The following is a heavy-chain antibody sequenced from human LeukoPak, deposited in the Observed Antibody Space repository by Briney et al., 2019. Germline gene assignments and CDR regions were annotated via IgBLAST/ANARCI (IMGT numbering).Heavy chain of an antibody. D-gene: IGHD6-19*01. CDR1: GFIFSRYS. J-gene: IGHJ4*02. CDR2: IGSSSSTI. Sequence: GGSLRLSCAAPGFIFSRYSMNCARQAPGKGLEWVSYIGSSSSTIHYADSVKGRFTISRDNAKNSLYLQMNSLRDEDTAVYYCARESVAGNYFGNWGQGTLVTVSS. CDR3: ARESVAGNYFGN. V-gene: IGHV3-48*02.